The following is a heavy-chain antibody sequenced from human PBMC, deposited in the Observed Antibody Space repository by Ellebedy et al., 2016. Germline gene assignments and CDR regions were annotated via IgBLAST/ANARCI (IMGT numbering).Heavy chain of an antibody. CDR1: GFTFSDFW. CDR2: IKPDGSEK. V-gene: IGHV3-7*03. J-gene: IGHJ6*02. CDR3: ARDYGMDV. Sequence: GGSLRLSCAASGFTFSDFWMNWVRQAPGKGLEWVANIKPDGSEKHCVDSVKGRFTISRDNVKSLLYLQMSSLRAEDTAVYYCARDYGMDVWGQGTTLSVSS.